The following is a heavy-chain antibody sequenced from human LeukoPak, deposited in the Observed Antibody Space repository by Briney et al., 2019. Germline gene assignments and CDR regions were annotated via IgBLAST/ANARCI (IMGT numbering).Heavy chain of an antibody. CDR3: ARRFLNSHPIYYYMDV. V-gene: IGHV1-18*01. CDR2: ISGKTGNI. Sequence: ASVKVSCKASGYNFLNYGISWVRQAPGQGLEWMGWISGKTGNINYAQKFQAGATMTRDTSTSTAYMELGSLRSDDTAVYFCARRFLNSHPIYYYMDVWAKGTTVIVSS. J-gene: IGHJ6*03. CDR1: GYNFLNYG. D-gene: IGHD2-21*01.